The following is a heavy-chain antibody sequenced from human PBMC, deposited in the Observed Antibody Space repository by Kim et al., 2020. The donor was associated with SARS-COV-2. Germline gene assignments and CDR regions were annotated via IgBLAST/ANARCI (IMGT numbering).Heavy chain of an antibody. D-gene: IGHD2-2*01. V-gene: IGHV1-69*13. CDR3: ARAYSGCSSTSCYVDYYGMDV. CDR2: LIPIFGTA. J-gene: IGHJ6*02. CDR1: GGTFSSYA. Sequence: SVKVSCKASGGTFSSYAISWARQAPGQGLEWMGGLIPIFGTANYAQKFPGRVTITADESTSTAYMELSSLRSEDTAVYYWARAYSGCSSTSCYVDYYGMDVWGQGTTVTGSS.